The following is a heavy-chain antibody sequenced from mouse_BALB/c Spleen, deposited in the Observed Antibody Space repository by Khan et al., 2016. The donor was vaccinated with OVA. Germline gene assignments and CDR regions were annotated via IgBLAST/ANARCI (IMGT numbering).Heavy chain of an antibody. CDR1: GYTFTSYW. CDR2: IFPGTGTT. V-gene: IGHV1S132*01. D-gene: IGHD2-1*01. Sequence: QVQLQQSGAELVKPGASVKLSCKTSGYTFTSYWIQWVKQRPGQGLGWIGEIFPGTGTTYYNENFKGKATLTIDTSSTTAYMQHSSLTSEDSAVYFCARGNFGNYEFAYWGQGTLVTVSA. CDR3: ARGNFGNYEFAY. J-gene: IGHJ3*01.